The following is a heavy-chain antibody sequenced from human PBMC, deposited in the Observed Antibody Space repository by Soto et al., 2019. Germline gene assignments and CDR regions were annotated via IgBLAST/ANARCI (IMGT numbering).Heavy chain of an antibody. CDR3: AKYDCSGGSCYSSHRY. D-gene: IGHD2-15*01. J-gene: IGHJ4*02. Sequence: GSLRLSCAASGFTFSSYAMSWVRQAPGKGLEWVSAISGSGGSTYYADSVKGRLTISRDNPKNTLYLQMDSLRAEDTAVYYCAKYDCSGGSCYSSHRYWGQGTLVTVSS. V-gene: IGHV3-23*01. CDR1: GFTFSSYA. CDR2: ISGSGGST.